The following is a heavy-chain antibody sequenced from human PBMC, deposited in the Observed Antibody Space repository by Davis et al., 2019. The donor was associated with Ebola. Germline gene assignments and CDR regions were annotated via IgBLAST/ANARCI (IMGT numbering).Heavy chain of an antibody. V-gene: IGHV3-30*18. CDR2: ITYDGGNQ. J-gene: IGHJ6*02. CDR3: AKEPSFYSGDGMDV. D-gene: IGHD5-12*01. CDR1: GFTFRSYA. Sequence: PGGSLRLSCAASGFTFRSYAMHWVRQAPGKGLEWVALITYDGGNQYFADSVKGRFTISRDNSRKTLYLQMNSLRAEDTAIYYCAKEPSFYSGDGMDVWGQGTTVTVSS.